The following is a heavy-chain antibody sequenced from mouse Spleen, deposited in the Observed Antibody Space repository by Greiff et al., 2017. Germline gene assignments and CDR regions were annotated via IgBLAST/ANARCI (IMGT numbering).Heavy chain of an antibody. V-gene: IGHV14-4*01. J-gene: IGHJ3*01. CDR2: IDPENGDT. Sequence: VQLKQSGAELVRPGASVKLSCTASGFNIKDDYMHWVKQRPEQGLEWIGWIDPENGDTEYASKFQGKATITADTSSNTAYLQLSSLTSEDTAVYYCTTGYDYPWFAYWGQGTLVTVSA. D-gene: IGHD2-4*01. CDR3: TTGYDYPWFAY. CDR1: GFNIKDDY.